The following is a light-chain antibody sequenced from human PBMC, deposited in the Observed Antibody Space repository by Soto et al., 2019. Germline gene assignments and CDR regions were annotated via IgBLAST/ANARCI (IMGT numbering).Light chain of an antibody. CDR2: VVS. CDR3: SSYTSSSTLWV. V-gene: IGLV2-14*01. Sequence: QSVLTQPASVSGSPGQSITISCTGTSSDVGGYNYVSWYQQHPGKAPKLMIYVVSNRPSGVSNRFSGSKSGNTASLTISGLQAEDEADYYCSSYTSSSTLWVFGTGTKLTVL. J-gene: IGLJ1*01. CDR1: SSDVGGYNY.